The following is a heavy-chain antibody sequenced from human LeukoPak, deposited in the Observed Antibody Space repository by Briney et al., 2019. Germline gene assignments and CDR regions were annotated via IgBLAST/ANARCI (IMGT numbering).Heavy chain of an antibody. CDR2: IYHSGST. Sequence: SETLSLTCAVSGGSISSGGYSWSWIRQPPGKGLEWIGYIYHSGSTYYNPSLKSRVTISVDRSKNQFSLKLSSVTAADTAVYYCAGGYKGYYYDSSSYPYYFDYWGQGTLVTVSS. V-gene: IGHV4-30-2*01. D-gene: IGHD3-22*01. J-gene: IGHJ4*02. CDR1: GGSISSGGYS. CDR3: AGGYKGYYYDSSSYPYYFDY.